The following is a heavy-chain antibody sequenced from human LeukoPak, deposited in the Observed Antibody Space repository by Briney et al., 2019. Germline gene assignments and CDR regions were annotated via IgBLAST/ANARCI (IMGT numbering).Heavy chain of an antibody. CDR2: IKQDGSEK. CDR1: GFTFSTYC. CDR3: ARDSSIYYYYMDV. V-gene: IGHV3-7*01. J-gene: IGHJ6*03. Sequence: GGSLRLSCAASGFTFSTYCMSWVRQAPGKGLEWVANIKQDGSEKYYVDSVKGRFTNSRDNAKNSLYLQMNSLRAEDTAVYYCARDSSIYYYYMDVWGKGTTVTVSS.